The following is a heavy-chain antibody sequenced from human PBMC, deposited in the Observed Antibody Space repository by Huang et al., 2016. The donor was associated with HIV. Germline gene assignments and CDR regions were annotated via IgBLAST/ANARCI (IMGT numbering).Heavy chain of an antibody. J-gene: IGHJ4*02. Sequence: AASGFTFSSYGMHWVRQAPGKGLGWVAVISYDAKTKYDADSVKGRFSISRDNSKTTVYLQLNSLRVEDTAVYYCAKGGSAAAVLDFWGQGTLVTVSS. CDR3: AKGGSAAAVLDF. D-gene: IGHD6-13*01. CDR1: GFTFSSYG. V-gene: IGHV3-30*18. CDR2: ISYDAKTK.